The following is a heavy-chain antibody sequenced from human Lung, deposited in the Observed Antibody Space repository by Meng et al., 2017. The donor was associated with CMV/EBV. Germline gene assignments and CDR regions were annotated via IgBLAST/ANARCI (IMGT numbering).Heavy chain of an antibody. CDR3: ARHLGVGAYYDFWSGYSYYFDY. CDR2: IYYSEST. CDR1: GGSISSSSYY. J-gene: IGHJ4*02. Sequence: SETLSLXCTVSGGSISSSSYYWGWIRQPPGKGLEWIGSIYYSESTYYNPSLKSRVTIFVDTSENQFSLKLTSVTAADTAVYYCARHLGVGAYYDFWSGYSYYFDYWGQRTXVNVAS. D-gene: IGHD3-3*01. V-gene: IGHV4-39*01.